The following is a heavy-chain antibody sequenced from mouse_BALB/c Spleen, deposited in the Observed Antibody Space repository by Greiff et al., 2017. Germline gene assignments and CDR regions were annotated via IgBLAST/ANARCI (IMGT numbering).Heavy chain of an antibody. V-gene: IGHV5-9-4*01. J-gene: IGHJ3*01. CDR3: ARDPDSSGYGRFAY. CDR1: GFTFSSYA. CDR2: ISSGGSYT. Sequence: DVHLVESGGGLVKPGGSLKLSCAASGFTFSSYAMSWVRQSPEKRLEWVAEISSGGSYTYYPDTVTGRFTISRDNAKNTLYLEMSSLRSEDTAMYYCARDPDSSGYGRFAYWGQGTLVTVSA. D-gene: IGHD3-2*01.